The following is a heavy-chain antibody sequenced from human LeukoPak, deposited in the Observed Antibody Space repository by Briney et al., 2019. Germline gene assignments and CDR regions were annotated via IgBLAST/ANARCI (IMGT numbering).Heavy chain of an antibody. V-gene: IGHV3-23*01. D-gene: IGHD2-2*01. J-gene: IGHJ4*02. CDR3: AKDGGTWIYYCSSTSCYFPSD. CDR1: GFTFSSYA. CDR2: ISGSGDST. Sequence: GGSLRLSCAASGFTFSSYAMSWVRQAPGEGLEWVSVISGSGDSTFYADSVKGRFTISRDNSKNTLYLQMNSLRAEDTAVYYCAKDGGTWIYYCSSTSCYFPSDWGRGTLVTVSS.